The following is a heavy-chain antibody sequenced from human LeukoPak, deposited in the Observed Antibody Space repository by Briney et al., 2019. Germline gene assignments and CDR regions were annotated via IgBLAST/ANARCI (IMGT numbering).Heavy chain of an antibody. V-gene: IGHV3-30-3*01. CDR3: AGVVRGGIYDSRGYAFDY. CDR2: ISYDGSNK. D-gene: IGHD3-22*01. Sequence: GGSLRLSCAASGFTFSSYEMHWVRQAPGKGLEWVALISYDGSNKYYADSVKGRFTISRDNSKNTLYLQMNSLRVEDTAVYYCAGVVRGGIYDSRGYAFDYWGQGTLVTVSS. J-gene: IGHJ4*02. CDR1: GFTFSSYE.